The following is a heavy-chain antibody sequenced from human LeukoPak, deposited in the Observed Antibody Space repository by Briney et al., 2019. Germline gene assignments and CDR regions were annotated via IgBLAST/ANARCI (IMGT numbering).Heavy chain of an antibody. CDR1: GFTFSNYW. J-gene: IGHJ4*02. D-gene: IGHD3-16*01. CDR2: ISYDGSNK. CDR3: QGGLLNY. Sequence: PGGSLRLSCATSGFTFSNYWMTWVRQAPGKGLEWVAVISYDGSNKYYADSVKGRFTISRDNSKNTLYLQMNSLRAEDTAVYYCQGGLLNYWGQGTLVTVSS. V-gene: IGHV3-30-3*01.